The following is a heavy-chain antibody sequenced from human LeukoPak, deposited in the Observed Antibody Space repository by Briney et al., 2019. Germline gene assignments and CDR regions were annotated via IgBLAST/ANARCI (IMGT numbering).Heavy chain of an antibody. CDR3: SKDRVDFWSSYLDAFDI. CDR2: ISGSGGST. J-gene: IGHJ3*02. V-gene: IGHV3-23*01. D-gene: IGHD3-3*01. CDR1: GFTFSSYA. Sequence: GGSLRLSCAASGFTFSSYAMSWVRQAPGKGLEWVSAISGSGGSTYYADSVKGRFTISRDNSKNTLYLQMNSLRAEDTAVYYCSKDRVDFWSSYLDAFDIWGQGTMVTVSS.